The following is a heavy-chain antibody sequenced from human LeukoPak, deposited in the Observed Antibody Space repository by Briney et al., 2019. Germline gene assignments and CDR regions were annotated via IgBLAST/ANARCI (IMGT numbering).Heavy chain of an antibody. CDR3: ARDAAYDFWRGYIVY. V-gene: IGHV1-3*01. D-gene: IGHD3-3*01. J-gene: IGHJ4*02. Sequence: ASVKVSCKASGYTFTSYAMHWVRQAPGQRLEWMGWINAGNGNTKYSQKFQGRVTITRDTSASTAYMELSSLRSEDTAVYYCARDAAYDFWRGYIVYWGQGTLVTVSS. CDR2: INAGNGNT. CDR1: GYTFTSYA.